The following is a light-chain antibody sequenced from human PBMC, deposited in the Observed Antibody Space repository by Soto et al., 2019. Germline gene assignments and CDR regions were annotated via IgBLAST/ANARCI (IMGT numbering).Light chain of an antibody. CDR3: QQYLSYPYT. V-gene: IGKV1-8*01. CDR2: AAA. J-gene: IGKJ2*01. Sequence: AIRMTQSPSSISASTGDRVTITCRASQGISSFLAWYQQKPGKAPKLLIYAAATLQRGASSRFSASGSGTAFTLTIRRLQSEDYATYFCQQYLSYPYTFGQGTKLEI. CDR1: QGISSF.